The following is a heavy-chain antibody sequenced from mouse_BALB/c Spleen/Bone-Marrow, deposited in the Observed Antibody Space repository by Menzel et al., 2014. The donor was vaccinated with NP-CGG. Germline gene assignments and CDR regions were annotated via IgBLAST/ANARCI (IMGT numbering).Heavy chain of an antibody. J-gene: IGHJ2*01. V-gene: IGHV14-1*02. D-gene: IGHD1-1*01. Sequence: EVQGVESGAELVRPGALVKLSCKASGFNIKDYYMHRVKQRPEQGLEWIGWIDPENGNTIYDPKFQGKASITADTSSNTAYLQLSSLTSEDTAVYYCASYYGSSYDYFDYWGQGTTLTVSS. CDR3: ASYYGSSYDYFDY. CDR1: GFNIKDYY. CDR2: IDPENGNT.